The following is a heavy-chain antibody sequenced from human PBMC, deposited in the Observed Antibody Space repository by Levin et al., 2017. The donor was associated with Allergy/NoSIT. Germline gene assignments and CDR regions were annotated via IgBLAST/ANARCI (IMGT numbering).Heavy chain of an antibody. Sequence: GESLKISCASSGFTFSGSAMHWVRQAPGKGLEWVGRIRNSANNYATAYAASVKGRFTISRDDSKNTAYLQMNGLKTEDTAIYYCTRREENIIVDFDYWGQGALVTVSS. D-gene: IGHD2-15*01. V-gene: IGHV3-73*01. J-gene: IGHJ4*02. CDR2: IRNSANNYAT. CDR1: GFTFSGSA. CDR3: TRREENIIVDFDY.